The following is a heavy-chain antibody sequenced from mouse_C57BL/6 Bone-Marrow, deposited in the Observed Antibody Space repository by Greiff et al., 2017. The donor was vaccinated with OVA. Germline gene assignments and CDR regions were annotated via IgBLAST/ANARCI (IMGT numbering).Heavy chain of an antibody. CDR1: GYTFTSYT. V-gene: IGHV1-4*01. CDR3: ARRIRGHRYCDY. J-gene: IGHJ2*01. CDR2: INPSSGYT. D-gene: IGHD3-3*01. Sequence: QVQLQQSGAELARPGASVKMSCKASGYTFTSYTMHWVKQRPGQGLEWIGYINPSSGYTKYNQKFKDKATLTADKSSSTAYMQLSSLTSEDSAVDDCARRIRGHRYCDYWGQGTTRTVSS.